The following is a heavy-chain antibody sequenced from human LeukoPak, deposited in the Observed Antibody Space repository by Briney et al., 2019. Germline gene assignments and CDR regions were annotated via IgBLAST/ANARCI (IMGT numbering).Heavy chain of an antibody. V-gene: IGHV3-7*04. CDR2: IKQDGSEI. J-gene: IGHJ6*03. Sequence: GGSLRLSCAASGFTFSSYWMSWVRQAPGKGLEWVANIKQDGSEIYYVDYVKGRFTISRDNAKNSLYLQMNSLRAEDTAVYYCARVGVVVQYYFKQHYMDVWGKGTTVTGSS. CDR3: ARVGVVVQYYFKQHYMDV. CDR1: GFTFSSYW. D-gene: IGHD3-22*01.